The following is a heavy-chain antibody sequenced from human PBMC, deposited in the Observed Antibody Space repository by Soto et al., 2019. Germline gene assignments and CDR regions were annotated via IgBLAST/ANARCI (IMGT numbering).Heavy chain of an antibody. Sequence: SETLSITCTVSGGSISSYYWSWIRQPPGKGLEWIGYIYYSGSTNYNRSLKSQVTISVDTSRNQFSLKLSSVTSSDTAVYYCARAPLTKRLFDYWGHGTLVTVSS. D-gene: IGHD3-9*01. CDR1: GGSISSYY. CDR3: ARAPLTKRLFDY. J-gene: IGHJ4*01. CDR2: IYYSGST. V-gene: IGHV4-59*01.